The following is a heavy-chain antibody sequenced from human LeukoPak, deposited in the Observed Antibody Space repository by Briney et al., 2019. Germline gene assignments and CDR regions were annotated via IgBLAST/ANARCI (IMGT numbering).Heavy chain of an antibody. J-gene: IGHJ4*02. CDR1: GFTFSDYA. D-gene: IGHD2-15*01. Sequence: QAGGSLRLSCTASGFTFSDYAIHWVRQAPGKGLEWVAIILFNGSLKFYTDSVRGRFTISRDDSKSTVYLQMNSLRPEDTAIYFCARDGLPGQCSDGYCYSHNTYGLWGQGTLVTVSS. CDR3: ARDGLPGQCSDGYCYSHNTYGL. V-gene: IGHV3-30*03. CDR2: ILFNGSLK.